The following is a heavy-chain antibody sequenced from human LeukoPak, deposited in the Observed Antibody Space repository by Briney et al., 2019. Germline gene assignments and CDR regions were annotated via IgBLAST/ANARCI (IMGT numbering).Heavy chain of an antibody. CDR2: IGGSGGIT. CDR3: AQQVGYCSSGSCYFTY. V-gene: IGHV3-23*01. CDR1: GFTFSSYA. D-gene: IGHD2-15*01. J-gene: IGHJ1*01. Sequence: PGGSLRLSCAASGFTFSSYAMNWVHQAPGKGLEWVSAIGGSGGITYYADSVKGRFTISRDNSKNTLYLQMNSLRAEDTAVYYCAQQVGYCSSGSCYFTYWGQGTLVTVSS.